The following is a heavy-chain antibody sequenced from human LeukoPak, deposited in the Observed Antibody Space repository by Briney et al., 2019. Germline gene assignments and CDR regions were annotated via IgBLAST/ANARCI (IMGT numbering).Heavy chain of an antibody. CDR3: ARETWDSSGYDFD. CDR1: GYTFTGYY. D-gene: IGHD3-22*01. J-gene: IGHJ4*02. V-gene: IGHV1-2*02. CDR2: INPNSGGT. Sequence: ASVKVSCKASGYTFTGYYMHWVRQAPGQGLEWMGWINPNSGGTNYAQKFQGRVTMTRDTSISTAYMELSRLRSDDTAVYYCARETWDSSGYDFDWGQGTLVTVSS.